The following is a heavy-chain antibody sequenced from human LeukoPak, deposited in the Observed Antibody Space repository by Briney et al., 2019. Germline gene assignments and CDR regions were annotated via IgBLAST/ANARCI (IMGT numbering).Heavy chain of an antibody. J-gene: IGHJ5*02. CDR3: ARVWDIVVVPAANRYSGGWFDP. D-gene: IGHD2-2*01. CDR2: ISAYNGNT. Sequence: ASVKVSCKASGYTFTSHGISWVRQAPGQGLEWMGWISAYNGNTNYAQKLQGRVTMTTDTSTSTAYMELRSLRSDDTAVYYCARVWDIVVVPAANRYSGGWFDPWGQGTLVTVSS. CDR1: GYTFTSHG. V-gene: IGHV1-18*01.